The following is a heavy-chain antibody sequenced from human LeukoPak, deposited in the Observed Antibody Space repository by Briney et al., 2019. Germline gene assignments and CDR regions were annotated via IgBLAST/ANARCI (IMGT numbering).Heavy chain of an antibody. V-gene: IGHV1-46*01. CDR1: GYTFTSYY. D-gene: IGHD2-2*01. CDR3: ARDADTRGYCSSTSCYAGYYYYMDV. CDR2: INPSGGSR. J-gene: IGHJ6*03. Sequence: ASVTVSCKASGYTFTSYYMHLVRQAPGQGLEWMGIINPSGGSRSYAQKFQGRVTMTRYTSTSTVYMELSSLRSEDTAVYYCARDADTRGYCSSTSCYAGYYYYMDVWGKGTTVTVSS.